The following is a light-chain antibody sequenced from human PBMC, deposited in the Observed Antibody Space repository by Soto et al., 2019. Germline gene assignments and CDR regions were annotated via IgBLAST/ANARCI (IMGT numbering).Light chain of an antibody. Sequence: QSVLTRPASVSGSHGDSIPISCTGTSSDVGGYNYVSWYQQHPGKAPKLMIYDVSNRPSGVSNRFSGSKSGNTASLTISGLQAEDEADYYCSSYTSCSPPNYVFRTGTTVTVL. CDR2: DVS. J-gene: IGLJ1*01. V-gene: IGLV2-14*01. CDR3: SSYTSCSPPNYV. CDR1: SSDVGGYNY.